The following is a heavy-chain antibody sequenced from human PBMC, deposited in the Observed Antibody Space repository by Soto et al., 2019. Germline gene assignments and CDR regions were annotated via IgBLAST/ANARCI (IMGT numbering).Heavy chain of an antibody. CDR2: IYYSGST. CDR3: ARLRVGTMIVVVRRPTYFDY. CDR1: GGSISSSSYY. V-gene: IGHV4-39*01. J-gene: IGHJ4*02. D-gene: IGHD3-22*01. Sequence: PSETLSLTCTVSGGSISSSSYYWGWIRQPPGKGLEWIGSIYYSGSTYYNPSLKSRVTISVDTSKNQFSLKLSSVTAADTAVYYCARLRVGTMIVVVRRPTYFDYWGPGPLVTVSS.